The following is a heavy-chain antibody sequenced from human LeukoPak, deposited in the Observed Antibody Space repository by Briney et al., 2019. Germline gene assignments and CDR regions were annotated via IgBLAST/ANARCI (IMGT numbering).Heavy chain of an antibody. Sequence: SETLSLTCTVSGGSISSGDYYWSWIRQPPGKGPEWIGYIYYSGSTYYNPSLKSRVTISVDTSKNQFSLKLSSVTAADTAVYYCARVPSFDSAFDYWGQGTLVTVSS. J-gene: IGHJ4*02. CDR1: GGSISSGDYY. D-gene: IGHD3-9*01. V-gene: IGHV4-30-4*01. CDR2: IYYSGST. CDR3: ARVPSFDSAFDY.